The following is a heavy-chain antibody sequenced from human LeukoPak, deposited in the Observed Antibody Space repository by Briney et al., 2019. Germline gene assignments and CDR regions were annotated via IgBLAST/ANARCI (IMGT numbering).Heavy chain of an antibody. J-gene: IGHJ4*02. CDR3: SKDGTVEMATMDFDY. V-gene: IGHV3-33*06. CDR1: GFTFSSYG. D-gene: IGHD5-24*01. Sequence: GGCLRLSCAASGFTFSSYGMHSVRQAPGKGLEWVAVIWYDGSNKYYADSVKGRFTISRDNSKNTLYLQMNSLRAEDTAVYYCSKDGTVEMATMDFDYWGQGTLVTVSS. CDR2: IWYDGSNK.